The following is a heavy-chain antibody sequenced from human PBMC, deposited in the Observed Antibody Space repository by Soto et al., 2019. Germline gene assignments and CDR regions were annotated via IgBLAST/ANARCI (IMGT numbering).Heavy chain of an antibody. CDR2: INPLPTSGST. Sequence: QVQLVQSGAEVKKPGASVKVSCKASGYIFTNYYIHWVRQAPGQGLEWMAIINPLPTSGSTNYAQKFQSRVTVTRDTSTSTVYMDLSSLTSEDTAIYYCARDLTAAAYWGQGTLVTVSS. CDR1: GYIFTNYY. CDR3: ARDLTAAAY. D-gene: IGHD6-13*01. J-gene: IGHJ4*02. V-gene: IGHV1-46*01.